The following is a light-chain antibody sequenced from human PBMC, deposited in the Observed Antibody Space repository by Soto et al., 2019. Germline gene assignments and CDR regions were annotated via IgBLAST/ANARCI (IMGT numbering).Light chain of an antibody. CDR2: GNS. J-gene: IGLJ3*02. CDR3: QSYDSSLSGSGGV. Sequence: QSVLTQPPSVSGAPGQRVTISCTGSSSNIGAGYDVHWYQQLPGTAPKLLIYGNSNRPSGVPDRFSGSKSGTSASLAITGLQAEDEADYYCQSYDSSLSGSGGVLGGGTKLTVL. CDR1: SSNIGAGYD. V-gene: IGLV1-40*01.